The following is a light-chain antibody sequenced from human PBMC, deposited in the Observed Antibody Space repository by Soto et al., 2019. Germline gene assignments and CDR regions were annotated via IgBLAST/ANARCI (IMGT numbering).Light chain of an antibody. CDR2: DAS. CDR1: QSISSW. V-gene: IGKV1-5*01. Sequence: IPMTQSPSTLSASVGERVTVNGRASQSISSWLAWYQQKPGKAPKLLIYDASSLESGVPSRFSGSGSGTEFTLTISSLHPDDFAAYYCQQYSTYWTFGQGTKVDI. J-gene: IGKJ1*01. CDR3: QQYSTYWT.